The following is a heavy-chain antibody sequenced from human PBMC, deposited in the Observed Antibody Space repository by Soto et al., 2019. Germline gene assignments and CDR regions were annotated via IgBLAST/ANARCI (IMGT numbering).Heavy chain of an antibody. Sequence: EVQLLESGGGLVQPGGSLRLSCAASGFTFSSYAMSWVRQAPGKVLEWVSAISGSGGSTYYADSVKGRFTISRDNSKNTLYLQMTSLRAEDTAVYDCAKPGDMAEKGLELWGFDYWGQGTLVNVSS. CDR2: ISGSGGST. D-gene: IGHD2-15*01. CDR3: AKPGDMAEKGLELWGFDY. CDR1: GFTFSSYA. V-gene: IGHV3-23*01. J-gene: IGHJ4*02.